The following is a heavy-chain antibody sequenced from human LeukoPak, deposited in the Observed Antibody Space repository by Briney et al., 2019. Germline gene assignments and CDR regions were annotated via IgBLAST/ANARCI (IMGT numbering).Heavy chain of an antibody. CDR3: ARDAPQWRNAFDF. CDR1: GYTFTSCG. J-gene: IGHJ3*01. D-gene: IGHD6-19*01. Sequence: ASVKVSCKASGYTFTSCGICWVRPAPGQGLEWMGWVSAYNGDTNYAQKFQGRVTMTIDTSTSTAYMELRSLSSDDTAVYYCARDAPQWRNAFDFWGQGTMVTVSS. CDR2: VSAYNGDT. V-gene: IGHV1-18*01.